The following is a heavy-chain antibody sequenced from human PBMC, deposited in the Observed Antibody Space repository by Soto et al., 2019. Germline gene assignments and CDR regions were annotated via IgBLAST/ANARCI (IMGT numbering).Heavy chain of an antibody. CDR3: AKDLEGYCTTTSCYTYFGLDV. D-gene: IGHD2-2*01. CDR1: GFTFSSYV. V-gene: IGHV3-30*18. J-gene: IGHJ6*02. CDR2: ISYDGSNK. Sequence: PGGSLRLSCAASGFTFSSYVMHWVLQAPGKGLEWVAVISYDGSNKYYADSVKGRFTISRDNSKHTLYLQMNSLRPEDTAVYYCAKDLEGYCTTTSCYTYFGLDVWGQGTTVTVS.